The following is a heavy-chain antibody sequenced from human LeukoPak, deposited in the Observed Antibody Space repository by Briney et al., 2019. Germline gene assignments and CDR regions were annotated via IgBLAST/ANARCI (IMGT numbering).Heavy chain of an antibody. CDR1: GVSIGSDDQY. CDR2: VYYTGNT. CDR3: ARGTYSSSWSYDPIYAFDI. J-gene: IGHJ3*02. D-gene: IGHD6-13*01. V-gene: IGHV4-39*07. Sequence: SETLSLTCTVSGVSIGSDDQYWGWIRQPPGKGLEWIARVYYTGNTYYNPSLKSRVTISEDTSKNQFSLKLTSLTAADTAVYYCARGTYSSSWSYDPIYAFDIWGQGTMVTVSS.